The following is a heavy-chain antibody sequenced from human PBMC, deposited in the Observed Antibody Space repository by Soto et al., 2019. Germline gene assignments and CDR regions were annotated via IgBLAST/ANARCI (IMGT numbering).Heavy chain of an antibody. J-gene: IGHJ6*03. CDR3: AREGDDFWSGYYRYYYMDV. V-gene: IGHV3-48*01. CDR2: ISSSSSTI. CDR1: GFTFSSYS. Sequence: GGSLRLSCAASGFTFSSYSMNWVRQAPGKGLEWVSYISSSSSTIYYADSVKGRFTISRDNAKNSLYLQMNSLRAEDTAVYYCAREGDDFWSGYYRYYYMDVWGKGTTVTVSS. D-gene: IGHD3-3*01.